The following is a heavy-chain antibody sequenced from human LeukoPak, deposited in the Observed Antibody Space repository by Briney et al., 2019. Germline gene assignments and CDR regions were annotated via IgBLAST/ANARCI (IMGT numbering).Heavy chain of an antibody. V-gene: IGHV4-59*01. CDR3: ARGAAGYSYG. CDR1: GGSISSYY. CDR2: IYYSGST. Sequence: SGTLSLTCPGSGGSISSYYWSWIRQPPGKGLEWIGHIYYSGSTNYNPSLKSRVTISIDTSKNQFSLRLSSVTAADTAVYYCARGAAGYSYGWGQGTLVTVSS. J-gene: IGHJ4*02. D-gene: IGHD5-18*01.